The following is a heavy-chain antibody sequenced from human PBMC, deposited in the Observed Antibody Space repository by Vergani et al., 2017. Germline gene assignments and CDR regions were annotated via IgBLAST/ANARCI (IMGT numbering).Heavy chain of an antibody. V-gene: IGHV1-69*01. J-gene: IGHJ4*02. CDR3: ARWDPEYCSSTSCYSSDY. CDR1: GGTFSSYA. Sequence: QVQLVQSGAEVKKPGSSVKVSCKASGGTFSSYAISWVRQAPGQGLEWMGGIIPIFGTANYAQKFQGRVTITADESTSTAYMELSSLRSEDTAVYYCARWDPEYCSSTSCYSSDYWGQGTLVTVSS. D-gene: IGHD2-2*02. CDR2: IIPIFGTA.